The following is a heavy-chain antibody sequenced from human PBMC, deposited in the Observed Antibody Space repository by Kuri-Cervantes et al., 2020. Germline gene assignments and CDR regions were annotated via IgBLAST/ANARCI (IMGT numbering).Heavy chain of an antibody. CDR1: GGSFSGYY. CDR3: ARALPPDSGSFNY. Sequence: SQTLSLTCAVYGGSFSGYYWSWIRQPPGKGLEWIGEINHRGSTNYKLYLKNRVTISVDTSKNQFSLNLSSVTAADTAVYYCARALPPDSGSFNYWGQGTLVTVSS. J-gene: IGHJ4*02. V-gene: IGHV4-34*01. CDR2: INHRGST. D-gene: IGHD1-26*01.